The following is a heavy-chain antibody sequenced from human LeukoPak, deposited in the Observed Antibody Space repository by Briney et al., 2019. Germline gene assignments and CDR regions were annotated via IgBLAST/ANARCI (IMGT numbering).Heavy chain of an antibody. CDR1: GNSISSGDDY. V-gene: IGHV4-61*02. CDR3: ARGARRPITIGGRWFDP. CDR2: IYTSGST. J-gene: IGHJ5*02. D-gene: IGHD3-10*01. Sequence: PSETLSLTCTVSGNSISSGDDYWSWIRQPAGKGLEWIGRIYTSGSTNYNPSLKSRVTISVDTSKNQFSLKLSSVTAADTAVYYCARGARRPITIGGRWFDPWGQGTLVTVSS.